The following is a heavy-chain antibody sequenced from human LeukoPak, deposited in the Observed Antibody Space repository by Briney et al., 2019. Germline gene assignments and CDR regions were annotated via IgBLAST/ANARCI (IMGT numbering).Heavy chain of an antibody. CDR2: INLNNGGT. D-gene: IGHD1-14*01. Sequence: ASVRVSCKPSGYSFTGYYMHWMRQAPGQGPEWMGWINLNNGGTKYAEKFQGRVTMTRDTSISTAYMELSRLRYDDTAVYYCASWAGGNAPVASFDYWGQGTLVTVSS. J-gene: IGHJ4*02. CDR3: ASWAGGNAPVASFDY. V-gene: IGHV1-2*02. CDR1: GYSFTGYY.